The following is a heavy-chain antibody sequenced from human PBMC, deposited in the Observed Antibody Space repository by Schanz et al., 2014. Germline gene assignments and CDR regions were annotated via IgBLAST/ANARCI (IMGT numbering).Heavy chain of an antibody. V-gene: IGHV3-23*01. CDR3: ARESSNDIVLVPGAVFDH. CDR1: GFAFSSYG. CDR2: IGVDGTTT. D-gene: IGHD2-2*01. J-gene: IGHJ4*02. Sequence: EVQLLESGGGLVQPGGSLRLSCLASGFAFSSYGMNWLRQAPGKGLEWVSVIGVDGTTTYYADSVKGRFTISRDNSKNTLYLQMNSLRPGDTAVYYCARESSNDIVLVPGAVFDHWGQGTLVTVSS.